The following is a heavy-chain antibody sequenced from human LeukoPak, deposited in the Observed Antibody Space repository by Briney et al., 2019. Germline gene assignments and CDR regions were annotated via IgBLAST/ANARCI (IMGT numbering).Heavy chain of an antibody. Sequence: SETLSLTCTVSGGSISSGDYYWSWIRQHPGKGLEWIGYIYYSGSTYYNPSLKSRVTISIDTSKNQFSLRLSSVTAADTAVYYCARYVEGWNGDHRFDYWGQGTLVTVSS. CDR3: ARYVEGWNGDHRFDY. CDR1: GGSISSGDYY. CDR2: IYYSGST. D-gene: IGHD4-17*01. V-gene: IGHV4-31*03. J-gene: IGHJ4*02.